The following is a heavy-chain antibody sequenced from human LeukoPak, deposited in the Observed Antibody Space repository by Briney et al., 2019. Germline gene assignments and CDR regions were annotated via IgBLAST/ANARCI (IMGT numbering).Heavy chain of an antibody. CDR3: ARGTVLRFLEWLSPYFDY. V-gene: IGHV4-39*07. CDR2: IYYSGTT. Sequence: PSETLSLTCTVSGGSISNSYYYWGWTRQPPGEALEWIGSIYYSGTTYYKPSLKSRVTISVDTSKNQFSLKLSSVTAADTAVYYCARGTVLRFLEWLSPYFDYWGQGTLVTVSS. CDR1: GGSISNSYYY. J-gene: IGHJ4*02. D-gene: IGHD3-3*01.